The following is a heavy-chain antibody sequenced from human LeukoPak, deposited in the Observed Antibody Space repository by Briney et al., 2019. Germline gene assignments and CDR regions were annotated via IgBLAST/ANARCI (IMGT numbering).Heavy chain of an antibody. CDR2: IYSGGST. Sequence: GGSLRLSCAASGFTVSSNYMSWVRQAPGKGLEWVSVIYSGGSTYYADSVKGRFTISRDNSKNTLYLQINSLRAEDTAVYYCAREYCSSTSCYVGHYYGMDVWGQGTTVTVSS. CDR1: GFTVSSNY. J-gene: IGHJ6*02. V-gene: IGHV3-66*01. CDR3: AREYCSSTSCYVGHYYGMDV. D-gene: IGHD2-2*01.